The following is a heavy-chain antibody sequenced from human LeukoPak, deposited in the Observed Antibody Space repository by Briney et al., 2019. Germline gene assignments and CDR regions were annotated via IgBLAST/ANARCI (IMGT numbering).Heavy chain of an antibody. CDR2: ISSSSSYI. D-gene: IGHD6-13*01. CDR3: ARDPSYSSSWYGWYYFDY. Sequence: PGGSLRLSCAASGFTFSSYSMNWVRQAPGKGLEWVSSISSSSSYIYYADSVKGRSTISRDNAKNSLYLQMNSLRAEDTAVYYCARDPSYSSSWYGWYYFDYWGQGTLVTVSS. J-gene: IGHJ4*02. V-gene: IGHV3-21*01. CDR1: GFTFSSYS.